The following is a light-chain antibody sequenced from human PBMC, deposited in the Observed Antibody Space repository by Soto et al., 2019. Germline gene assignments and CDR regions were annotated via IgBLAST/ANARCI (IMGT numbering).Light chain of an antibody. CDR3: FSFTTTSTHV. CDR1: SSDIGAYDY. V-gene: IGLV2-14*01. Sequence: VLTQPASLSGSPGQSITISCTGNSSDIGAYDYVSWFQQHPGKAPKLMISEVNNRPSGVSNRFSGSKSGNTAYLTISGLQVEDEAEYFRFSFTTTSTHVFGTGTKVTVL. J-gene: IGLJ1*01. CDR2: EVN.